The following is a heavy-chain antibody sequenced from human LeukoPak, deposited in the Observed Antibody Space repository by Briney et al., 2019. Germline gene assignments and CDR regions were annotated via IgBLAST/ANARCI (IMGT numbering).Heavy chain of an antibody. D-gene: IGHD4-17*01. Sequence: GGSLRLSCAASGFTFSSYWMSWVRQAPGKGLEWVANIKRDGSEKYYVDSVKGRFTISTDNAKNSVYLQMNSLRAEDTAVYYCASPAYGDYALFDYWGQGTLVTVSS. V-gene: IGHV3-7*01. CDR2: IKRDGSEK. CDR3: ASPAYGDYALFDY. J-gene: IGHJ4*02. CDR1: GFTFSSYW.